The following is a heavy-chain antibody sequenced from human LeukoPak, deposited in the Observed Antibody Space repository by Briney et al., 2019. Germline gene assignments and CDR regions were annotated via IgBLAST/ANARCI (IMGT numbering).Heavy chain of an antibody. J-gene: IGHJ4*02. D-gene: IGHD3-10*01. CDR1: GYTFTSYY. V-gene: IGHV1-46*01. CDR3: ASLGSGSPPIVDSDH. CDR2: IDPSAGGT. Sequence: ASVKVSCKASGYTFTSYYIHWVRQAPGQGLEWMGIIDPSAGGTNYAQKFQGRVIMTRDMSTRTVYMELSSLRSEDTAVYYCASLGSGSPPIVDSDHWGQGTQVTVSS.